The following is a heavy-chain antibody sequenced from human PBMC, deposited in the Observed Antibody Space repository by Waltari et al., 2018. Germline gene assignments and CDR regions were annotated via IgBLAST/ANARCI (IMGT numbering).Heavy chain of an antibody. J-gene: IGHJ4*02. V-gene: IGHV3-23*04. D-gene: IGHD5-18*01. CDR1: GFAFSNYA. Sequence: EVQLVESGGGLVQPGGALRLSCAASGFAFSNYAWNWVRQAPGKGLEWVSAISGSDDSYYEDSVRGRFTISRDNSKNTLFLQMNSLRAEDTAVYYCASRYGWPSNDYWGQGTLVTVSS. CDR2: ISGSDDS. CDR3: ASRYGWPSNDY.